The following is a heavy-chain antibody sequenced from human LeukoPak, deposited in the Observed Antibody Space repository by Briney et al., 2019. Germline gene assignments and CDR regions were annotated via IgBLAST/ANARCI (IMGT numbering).Heavy chain of an antibody. Sequence: GGSLRLSCAASGFTFSSYSMNWVRQAPGKGLEWVSSISSSSSYIYYADSVKGRFTISRDNAKNSLYLQMNSLRAEDTAVYYCARASLDAPDSSGYYYWGQGTLVTVSS. CDR1: GFTFSSYS. CDR2: ISSSSSYI. CDR3: ARASLDAPDSSGYYY. D-gene: IGHD3-22*01. V-gene: IGHV3-21*01. J-gene: IGHJ4*02.